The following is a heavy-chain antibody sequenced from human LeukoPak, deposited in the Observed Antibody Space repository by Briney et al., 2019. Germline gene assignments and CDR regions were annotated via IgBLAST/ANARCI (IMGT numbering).Heavy chain of an antibody. CDR2: ISYDGSNK. J-gene: IGHJ6*02. V-gene: IGHV3-30*03. CDR1: GFTFSSYG. Sequence: GSLRLSCAASGFTFSSYGMHWVRQAPGKGLEWVAVISYDGSNKYYADSVKGRFTISRDNSKNTLYLQMNSLRAEDTAVYYCARDGGYCSGGSCYAGYYYGMDVWGQGTTVTVSS. D-gene: IGHD2-15*01. CDR3: ARDGGYCSGGSCYAGYYYGMDV.